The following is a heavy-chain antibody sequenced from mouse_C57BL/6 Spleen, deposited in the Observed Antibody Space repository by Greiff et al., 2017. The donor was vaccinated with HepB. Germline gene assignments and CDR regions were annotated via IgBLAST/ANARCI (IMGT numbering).Heavy chain of an antibody. V-gene: IGHV1-69*01. CDR2: IDPSDSYT. CDR3: ARRGNYYGSSYESDY. Sequence: VQLQQSGAELVMPGASVKLSCKASGYTFTSYWMHWVKQRPGQGLEWIGEIDPSDSYTNYNQKFKGKSTLTVDKSSSTAYMQLSSLTSEDSAVYYCARRGNYYGSSYESDYWGQGTTLTVSS. J-gene: IGHJ2*01. CDR1: GYTFTSYW. D-gene: IGHD1-1*01.